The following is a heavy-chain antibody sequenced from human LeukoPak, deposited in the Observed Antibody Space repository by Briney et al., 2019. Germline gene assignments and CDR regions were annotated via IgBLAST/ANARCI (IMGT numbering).Heavy chain of an antibody. CDR1: GGSISSYY. J-gene: IGHJ4*02. V-gene: IGHV4-59*08. Sequence: SETLSLTCTVSGGSISSYYWSWIRQPPGKGLEWIGSISRSGTTSYNPSLQSRVTISVDTSKNQFSLKLSSVTATDAAVYYCASPGKYDNSPIDYWGPGTLVTVSS. CDR2: ISRSGTT. D-gene: IGHD1-1*01. CDR3: ASPGKYDNSPIDY.